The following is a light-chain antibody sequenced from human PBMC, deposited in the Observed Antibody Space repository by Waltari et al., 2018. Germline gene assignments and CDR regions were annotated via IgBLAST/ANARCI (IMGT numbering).Light chain of an antibody. V-gene: IGKV3-11*01. CDR3: QHRSNWPLT. CDR1: QSVSHY. CDR2: NAF. J-gene: IGKJ4*01. Sequence: EIVLTQSPATLSLSPGERATLSCRASQSVSHYLAWYQQKPGQAPRLLIYNAFNRATGIPARFSGSGSGTDFTLTISSLEPEDFAVYYCQHRSNWPLTFGGGTKVEIK.